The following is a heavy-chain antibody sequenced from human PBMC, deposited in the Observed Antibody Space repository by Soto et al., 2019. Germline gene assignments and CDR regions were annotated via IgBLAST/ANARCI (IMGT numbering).Heavy chain of an antibody. Sequence: GGSLRLSCAASGFTFSSYSMNWVRQAPGKGLEWVSSISSSSSYIYYADSVKGRFTISRDNAKNSLYLQMNSLRAEDTAVYYCARENYYYDSSGYYIHWGQGTLVTVSS. V-gene: IGHV3-21*01. D-gene: IGHD3-22*01. CDR2: ISSSSSYI. CDR3: ARENYYYDSSGYYIH. CDR1: GFTFSSYS. J-gene: IGHJ4*02.